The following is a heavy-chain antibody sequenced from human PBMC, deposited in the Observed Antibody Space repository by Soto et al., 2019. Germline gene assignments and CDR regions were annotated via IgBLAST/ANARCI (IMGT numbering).Heavy chain of an antibody. CDR1: GGSISSYY. CDR2: IYYSGST. CDR3: ARRYGYNFDY. J-gene: IGHJ4*02. Sequence: LSLTCTVSGGSISSYYWSWIRQPPGKGLEWIGYIYYSGSTNYNPSLKSRVTISVDTSKNQFSLKLSSVTAADTAVYYCARRYGYNFDYWGQGTLVTVSS. D-gene: IGHD1-1*01. V-gene: IGHV4-59*08.